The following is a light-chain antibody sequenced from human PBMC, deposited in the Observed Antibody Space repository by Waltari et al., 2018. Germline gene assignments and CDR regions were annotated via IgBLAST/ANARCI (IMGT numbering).Light chain of an antibody. CDR2: ATS. CDR3: KQYDNSPVT. Sequence: EIVLTQSPGTLSLSPGERATLSCRASQSVSSSYFAWYQQIPGHAPRILIFATSSRATGIADRFSGSGSGTDFTLNISRLETEDSAVYYCKQYDNSPVTFGQGTKLEI. J-gene: IGKJ2*01. CDR1: QSVSSSY. V-gene: IGKV3-20*01.